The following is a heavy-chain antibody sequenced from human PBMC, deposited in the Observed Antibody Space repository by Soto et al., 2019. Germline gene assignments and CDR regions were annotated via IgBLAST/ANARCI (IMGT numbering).Heavy chain of an antibody. D-gene: IGHD2-8*01. CDR1: GFTFSSYS. CDR3: ARDRANGRGWFDP. CDR2: ISSSSSTI. J-gene: IGHJ5*02. Sequence: GGSLRLSCAASGFTFSSYSMNWVRQAPGKGLEWVSYISSSSSTIYYADSVKGRFTISRDNAKNSLYLQMNSLRAEDTAVYYCARDRANGRGWFDPWGQGTLVTVSS. V-gene: IGHV3-48*01.